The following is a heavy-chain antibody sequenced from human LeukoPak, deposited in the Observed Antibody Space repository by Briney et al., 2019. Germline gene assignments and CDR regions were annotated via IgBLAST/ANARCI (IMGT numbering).Heavy chain of an antibody. CDR3: ARENCSGGSCYYDY. CDR1: GGSISSSSYY. Sequence: SETLSLTCTVSGGSISSSSYYWGWIRQPPGKGLEWIGSIYYSGSTYYNPSLKSRVTISVDTSKNQFSLKLSSVTAADTAVYYCARENCSGGSCYYDYWGQGTLVTVSS. D-gene: IGHD2-15*01. V-gene: IGHV4-39*07. CDR2: IYYSGST. J-gene: IGHJ4*02.